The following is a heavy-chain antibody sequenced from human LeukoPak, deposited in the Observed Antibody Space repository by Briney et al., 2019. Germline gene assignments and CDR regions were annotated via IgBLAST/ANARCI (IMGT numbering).Heavy chain of an antibody. D-gene: IGHD1-26*01. CDR1: GYSFTSYW. J-gene: IGHJ4*02. V-gene: IGHV5-10-1*01. CDR3: ARLVGGTVDY. Sequence: GESLKISCKGSGYSFTSYWIGWVRQVPGKGLEWMGRIDPSDSYTNYSPSFQGHVTISADKSATSAYLQWSSLKASDTAMYYCARLVGGTVDYWGQGTLVTVSS. CDR2: IDPSDSYT.